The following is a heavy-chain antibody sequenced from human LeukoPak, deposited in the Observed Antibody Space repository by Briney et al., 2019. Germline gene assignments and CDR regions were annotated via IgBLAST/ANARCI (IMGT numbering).Heavy chain of an antibody. CDR2: IYYGGST. D-gene: IGHD4-17*01. CDR1: GGSISSGGYY. CDR3: ASTRRIDYGNAFDI. Sequence: TSETLSLTCTVSGGSISSGGYYWSWIRQHPGKGLEWIGYIYYGGSTYYNPSLKSRVTISVDTSKNQFSPKLSSVTAADTAVYYCASTRRIDYGNAFDIWGQGTMVTVSS. J-gene: IGHJ3*02. V-gene: IGHV4-31*03.